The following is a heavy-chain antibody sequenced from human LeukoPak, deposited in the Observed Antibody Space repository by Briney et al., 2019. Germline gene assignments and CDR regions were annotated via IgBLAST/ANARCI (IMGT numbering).Heavy chain of an antibody. CDR2: IIPIFGTA. J-gene: IGHJ6*03. CDR3: ARVLLERRNYYYYYMDV. V-gene: IGHV1-69*05. D-gene: IGHD1-20*01. Sequence: GASVKVSCKASGGTFSSYAISWVRQAPGQGLEWMGGIIPIFGTANYAQKFQGRVTITTDESTSTAYMELSSLTSEDTAVYYCARVLLERRNYYYYYMDVWGKGTTVTVSS. CDR1: GGTFSSYA.